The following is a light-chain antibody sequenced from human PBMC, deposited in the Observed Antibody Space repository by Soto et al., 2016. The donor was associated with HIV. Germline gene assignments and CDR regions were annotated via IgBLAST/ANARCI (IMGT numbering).Light chain of an antibody. CDR2: KAS. V-gene: IGKV1-5*03. CDR1: QTVNTW. Sequence: DIQMTQSPSTLSASVGDRVTITCRASQTVNTWLAWYQQKPGKAPKPLIYKASTLETGVPSRFSGSGSGTEFTLTISSLQPGDFASYYCQQYYSSSWTFGQGTKVEIK. CDR3: QQYYSSSWT. J-gene: IGKJ1*01.